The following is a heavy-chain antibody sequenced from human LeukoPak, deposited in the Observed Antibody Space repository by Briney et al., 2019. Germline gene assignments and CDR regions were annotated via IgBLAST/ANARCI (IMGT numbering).Heavy chain of an antibody. V-gene: IGHV4-61*02. J-gene: IGHJ4*02. D-gene: IGHD3-10*01. Sequence: PSQTLSLTCTVSGGSISSGSYYWSWIRQPAGKGLEWIGRIYTSGSTNYNPSLKSRVTISVDTSKNQFSLKLSSVTAADTAVYYCARDRGSGSYPFDYWGQGTLVTVSS. CDR1: GGSISSGSYY. CDR3: ARDRGSGSYPFDY. CDR2: IYTSGST.